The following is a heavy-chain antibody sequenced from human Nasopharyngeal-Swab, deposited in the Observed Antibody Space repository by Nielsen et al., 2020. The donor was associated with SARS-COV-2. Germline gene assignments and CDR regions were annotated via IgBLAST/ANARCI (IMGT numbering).Heavy chain of an antibody. CDR3: ARHANYDYVWGSYRPHDAFDI. Sequence: SETLSLTCTVSGGSISSYYWSWIRQPPGKGLEWIGYIYYSGSTNYNPSLKSRVTISVDTSKNQFSLKLSSVTAADTAVYYCARHANYDYVWGSYRPHDAFDIWGQETMVTVSS. CDR1: GGSISSYY. D-gene: IGHD3-16*02. V-gene: IGHV4-59*08. CDR2: IYYSGST. J-gene: IGHJ3*02.